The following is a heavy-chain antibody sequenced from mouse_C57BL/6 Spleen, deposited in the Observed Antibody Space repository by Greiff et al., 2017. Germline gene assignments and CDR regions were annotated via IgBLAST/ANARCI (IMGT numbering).Heavy chain of an antibody. CDR3: ARPLTTVVAPYAMDY. CDR2: IYPGSGST. J-gene: IGHJ4*01. V-gene: IGHV1-55*01. CDR1: GYTFTSYW. D-gene: IGHD1-1*01. Sequence: VQLQQPGAELVKPGASVKMSCKASGYTFTSYWITWVKQRPGQGLEWIGDIYPGSGSTNYNEKFKSKATLTVDTSSRTAYMQLSSLTSEDSAVYYCARPLTTVVAPYAMDYWGQGTSVTVSS.